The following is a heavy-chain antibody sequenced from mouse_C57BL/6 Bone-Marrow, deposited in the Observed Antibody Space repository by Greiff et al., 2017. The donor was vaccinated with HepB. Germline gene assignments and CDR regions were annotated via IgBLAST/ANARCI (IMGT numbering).Heavy chain of an antibody. CDR3: ATPFITTVVATDYAMDY. Sequence: QVQLQQPGAELVKPGASVKLSCKASGYTFTSYWMHWVKQRPGQGLEWIGMIHPNSGSTNYNEKFKSKATLTVDKSSSTAYVQLSSLTSEDSAVYYCATPFITTVVATDYAMDYWGQGTSVTVSS. V-gene: IGHV1-64*01. CDR2: IHPNSGST. CDR1: GYTFTSYW. D-gene: IGHD1-1*01. J-gene: IGHJ4*01.